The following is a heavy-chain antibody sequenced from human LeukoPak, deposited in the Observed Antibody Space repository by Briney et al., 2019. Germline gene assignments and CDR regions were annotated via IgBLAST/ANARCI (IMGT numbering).Heavy chain of an antibody. CDR3: ARRYYGSGSYSARKVYYYYMDV. CDR1: GGSFSGYY. CDR2: INHSGST. D-gene: IGHD3-10*01. Sequence: PSETLSLTCAVYGGSFSGYYWSWIRQPPGKGLEWIGEINHSGSTNCNPSLKSRVTISVDTSKNQFSLKLSSVTAADTAVYYCARRYYGSGSYSARKVYYYYMDVWGKGTTVTISS. V-gene: IGHV4-34*01. J-gene: IGHJ6*03.